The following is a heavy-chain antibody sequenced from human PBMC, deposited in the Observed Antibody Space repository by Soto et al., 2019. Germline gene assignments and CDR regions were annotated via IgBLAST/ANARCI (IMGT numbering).Heavy chain of an antibody. J-gene: IGHJ5*02. CDR2: TYFRGSA. Sequence: SETLSLTCDVSGVSITSHYWNWIRQSPGMGLEWIGSTYFRGSASYNPSLKSRVTISLDTSKDQLSLTLSAVTAAGSAVYYCARDLRSRGWFDPWGPGILVTVSS. CDR1: GVSITSHY. CDR3: ARDLRSRGWFDP. V-gene: IGHV4-59*11.